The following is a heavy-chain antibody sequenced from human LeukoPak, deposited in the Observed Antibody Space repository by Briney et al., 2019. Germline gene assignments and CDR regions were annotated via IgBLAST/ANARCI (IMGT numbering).Heavy chain of an antibody. CDR3: ARDSSSWYGRTLDRMDV. Sequence: ASVKVSCKASGGTFSIYTISWVRQAPGQGLEWMGRIIPILGIANYAQKFQGRVTITADKSTSTAYMELSSLRSEDTAVYYCARDSSSWYGRTLDRMDVWGQGTTVTVSS. CDR2: IIPILGIA. D-gene: IGHD6-13*01. V-gene: IGHV1-69*02. J-gene: IGHJ6*02. CDR1: GGTFSIYT.